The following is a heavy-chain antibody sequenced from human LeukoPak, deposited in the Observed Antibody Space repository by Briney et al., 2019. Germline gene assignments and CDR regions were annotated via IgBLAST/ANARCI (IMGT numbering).Heavy chain of an antibody. CDR3: AKDQGFWSGYSLDY. CDR2: ISGSGGST. V-gene: IGHV3-23*01. D-gene: IGHD3-3*01. Sequence: GGSLRLSCTASGFTFGDYAMSWVRQAPGKGLEWVSAISGSGGSTYYADSVKGRFTISRDNSKNTLYLQMNSLRAEDTAVYDCAKDQGFWSGYSLDYWGQGTLVTVSS. CDR1: GFTFGDYA. J-gene: IGHJ4*02.